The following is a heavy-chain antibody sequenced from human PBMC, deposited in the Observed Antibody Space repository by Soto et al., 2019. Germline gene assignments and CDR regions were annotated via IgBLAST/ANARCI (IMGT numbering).Heavy chain of an antibody. CDR1: GSSIGTSISY. CDR2: IYYSGST. D-gene: IGHD4-4*01. CDR3: ARHSNRNYGLYYFDY. V-gene: IGHV4-61*05. J-gene: IGHJ4*02. Sequence: SXTLSLSCTVTGSSIGTSISYWFWLRQPRRKGLEWIGYIYYSGSTKYKPSLKSRVTMSVDTSKNQFSLKVSSATAADTAVYYCARHSNRNYGLYYFDYWGLGALVTVSA.